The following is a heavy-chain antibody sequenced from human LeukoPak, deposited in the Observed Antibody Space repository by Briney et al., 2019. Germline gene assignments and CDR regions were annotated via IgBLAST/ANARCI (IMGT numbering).Heavy chain of an antibody. D-gene: IGHD3-22*01. V-gene: IGHV3-30-3*01. CDR3: ARGIVAVMGGFDY. J-gene: IGHJ4*02. Sequence: GGSLRLSCAASGFTFSSYAMHWVRQAPGKGLEWVAVISYDGSNKYYADSVKGRFTISRDNSKNTLYLQMNSLRAEDTAVYYCARGIVAVMGGFDYWGQGTLVTVSS. CDR1: GFTFSSYA. CDR2: ISYDGSNK.